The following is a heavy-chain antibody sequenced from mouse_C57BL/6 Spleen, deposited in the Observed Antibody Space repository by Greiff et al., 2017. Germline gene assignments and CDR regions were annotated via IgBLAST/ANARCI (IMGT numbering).Heavy chain of an antibody. CDR3: VRSSPYAMDY. Sequence: VKDRFTISRDDSESMLYLQMNNLKTEDTAMYYCVRSSPYAMDYWGQGTSVTVSS. V-gene: IGHV10-1*01. J-gene: IGHJ4*01.